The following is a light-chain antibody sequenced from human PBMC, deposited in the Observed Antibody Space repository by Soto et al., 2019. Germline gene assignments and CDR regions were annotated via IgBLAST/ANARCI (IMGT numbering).Light chain of an antibody. CDR1: QSSSSRY. J-gene: IGKJ1*01. CDR2: GAS. V-gene: IGKV3-20*01. CDR3: QQYGISPRT. Sequence: IALTQSAGTLSLSPGERATLSCRASQSSSSRYLAWYQQKPGQAPRLLIYGASSRATGIPDRFSGSGSGTDFTLTISRLEPEDFAVYYCQQYGISPRTFGQGTKVDIK.